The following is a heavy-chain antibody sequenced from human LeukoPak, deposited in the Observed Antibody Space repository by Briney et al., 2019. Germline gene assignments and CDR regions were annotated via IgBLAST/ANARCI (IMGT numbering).Heavy chain of an antibody. D-gene: IGHD3-10*01. J-gene: IGHJ4*02. Sequence: GGSLRLSCAASGFTFSSYSMNWVRQAPGKGLEWVSSISSSSSYIYYADSVKGRFTISRDNAKNSLYLQMNSLRAEDTAVYYCARELGRFGDENHFDYWGQGTLVTVSS. CDR2: ISSSSSYI. CDR3: ARELGRFGDENHFDY. CDR1: GFTFSSYS. V-gene: IGHV3-21*01.